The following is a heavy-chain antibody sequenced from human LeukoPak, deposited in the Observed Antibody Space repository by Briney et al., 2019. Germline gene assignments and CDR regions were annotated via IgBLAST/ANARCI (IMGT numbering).Heavy chain of an antibody. CDR2: IYYSGST. CDR3: ARTRVRGDYFDY. V-gene: IGHV4-39*07. CDR1: GGSISSSSYY. Sequence: SETLSLTCTVSGGSISSSSYYWGWIRQPPGKGLEWIGSIYYSGSTYYNPSLKSRVTISVDTSKNQFSLKLSSVTAADTAVYYCARTRVRGDYFDYWGQGTLVTVSS. J-gene: IGHJ4*02. D-gene: IGHD3-16*01.